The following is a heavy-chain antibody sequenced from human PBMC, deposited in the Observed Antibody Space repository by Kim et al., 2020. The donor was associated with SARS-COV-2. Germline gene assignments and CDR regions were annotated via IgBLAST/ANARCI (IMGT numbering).Heavy chain of an antibody. J-gene: IGHJ6*02. V-gene: IGHV3-33*01. Sequence: GGSLRLSCAASGFTFSSYGMHWVRQAPGKGLEWVAVIWYDGSNKYYTDSVKGRFTISRDNSKNTLYLQMNSLRAEDTAVYYCARDSVGMDVWGQGTTVTVSS. CDR3: ARDSVGMDV. CDR1: GFTFSSYG. CDR2: IWYDGSNK.